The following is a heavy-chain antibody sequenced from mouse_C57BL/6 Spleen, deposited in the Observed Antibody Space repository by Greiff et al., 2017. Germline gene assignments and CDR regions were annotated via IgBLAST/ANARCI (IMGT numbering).Heavy chain of an antibody. CDR2: IYPGDGAT. Sequence: VQLQQSGPELVKPGASVKISCKASGYAFSSSWMNWVKQRPGKGLEWIGRIYPGDGATNYNGKFKGKATLTADKSSSTAYMQLSSLTSEDSAVYFCAREDYYGSSDYWGQGTTLTVSS. D-gene: IGHD1-1*01. V-gene: IGHV1-82*01. J-gene: IGHJ2*01. CDR1: GYAFSSSW. CDR3: AREDYYGSSDY.